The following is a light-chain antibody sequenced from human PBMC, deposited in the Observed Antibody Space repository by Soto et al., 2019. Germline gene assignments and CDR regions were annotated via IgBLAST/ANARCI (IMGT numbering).Light chain of an antibody. Sequence: QSVLTQPPSASGSPGQSVTISCTGTSSDVGGYNYVSWYQQYPGKAPKLMIYEVNKRPSGVPDRFSGSKSGNTASLTVSGLQAEDEADYYCSSYAGSNTPYVFGTGTSHRP. CDR3: SSYAGSNTPYV. CDR2: EVN. J-gene: IGLJ1*01. CDR1: SSDVGGYNY. V-gene: IGLV2-8*01.